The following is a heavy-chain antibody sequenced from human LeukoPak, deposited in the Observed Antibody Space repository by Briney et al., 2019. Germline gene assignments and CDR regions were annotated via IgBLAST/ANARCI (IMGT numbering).Heavy chain of an antibody. CDR2: MNPNSGNT. CDR3: ARGLRREQQLLRAFDS. V-gene: IGHV1-8*01. CDR1: GYTFTSYD. D-gene: IGHD6-13*01. Sequence: ASVKVSCKASGYTFTSYDFNWVRQATGQGLEWMGWMNPNSGNTGYAQKFQGRVTMTSNTSISTAYMELSGLTSEDTAVYYCARGLRREQQLLRAFDSWGQGTLVTVSS. J-gene: IGHJ4*02.